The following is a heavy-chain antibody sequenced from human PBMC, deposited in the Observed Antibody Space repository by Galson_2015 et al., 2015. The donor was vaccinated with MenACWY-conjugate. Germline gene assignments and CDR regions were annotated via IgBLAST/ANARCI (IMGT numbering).Heavy chain of an antibody. CDR3: ARVRGYEPRLDY. CDR2: IKQDGNEK. Sequence: SLRLSFAASGFTFSSYAMHWVRQAPGKGLEWVANIKQDGNEKYYVDSVKGRFTISRDNAKNSLYLQMNSLRDDDTAVYYCARVRGYEPRLDYWGQGTLVSVSS. V-gene: IGHV3-7*03. CDR1: GFTFSSYA. D-gene: IGHD5-12*01. J-gene: IGHJ4*02.